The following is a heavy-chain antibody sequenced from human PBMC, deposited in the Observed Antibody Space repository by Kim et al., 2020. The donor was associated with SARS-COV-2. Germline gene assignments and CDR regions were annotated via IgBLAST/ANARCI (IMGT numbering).Heavy chain of an antibody. D-gene: IGHD1-26*01. CDR1: GYSFTSYW. J-gene: IGHJ6*02. CDR3: ARLGGSYYDYYYGMDV. Sequence: GESLKISCKGSGYSFTSYWIGWVRQMPGKGLEWMGIIYPGDSDTRYSPSFQGQVTISADKSISTAYLQWSSLKASDTAMYYCARLGGSYYDYYYGMDVWGQGTTVTVSS. V-gene: IGHV5-51*01. CDR2: IYPGDSDT.